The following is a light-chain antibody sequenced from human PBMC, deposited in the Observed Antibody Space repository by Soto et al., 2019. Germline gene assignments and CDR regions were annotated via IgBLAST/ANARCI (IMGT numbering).Light chain of an antibody. CDR1: QGLNSAY. CDR3: QQYGDSPWT. J-gene: IGKJ1*01. V-gene: IGKV3-20*01. CDR2: GAS. Sequence: EIVLTQSPGTLSLSPGERAALSCRASQGLNSAYLAWYQQKPGQAPRLLIYGASSRDSGIPDRFSGSESGTGFTLTISRLEPEDFAVYFCQQYGDSPWTFGQGTKVDI.